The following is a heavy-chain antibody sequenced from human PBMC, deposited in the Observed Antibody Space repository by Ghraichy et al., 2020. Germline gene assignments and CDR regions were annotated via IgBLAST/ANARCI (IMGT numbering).Heavy chain of an antibody. J-gene: IGHJ1*01. CDR2: MSAHGGST. Sequence: GGSLRLSCAASGFAFSSHGMSWVRQVSGKGLEWVSGMSAHGGSTYYADSVKGRFIISRDNSESTLYLQMNSLRAEDTAVYHCVKDETVMVISPEHWGPGTLVTVSS. D-gene: IGHD2-8*01. CDR1: GFAFSSHG. CDR3: VKDETVMVISPEH. V-gene: IGHV3-23*01.